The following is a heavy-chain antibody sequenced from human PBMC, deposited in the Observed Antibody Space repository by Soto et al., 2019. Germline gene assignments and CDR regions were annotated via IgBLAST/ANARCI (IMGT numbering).Heavy chain of an antibody. CDR1: RVTFSSHT. Sequence: EVQLLESGGGLVQPGGSLRLSCSASRVTFSSHTMAWVRQAPGKGLEWLSSISESSSNTYYADSVKGRFTISKDNSKNMLYLQMNSLRDEDTAVYYCAKKPNGFDSWGQGTLVTVSS. V-gene: IGHV3-23*01. J-gene: IGHJ5*01. CDR2: ISESSSNT. CDR3: AKKPNGFDS.